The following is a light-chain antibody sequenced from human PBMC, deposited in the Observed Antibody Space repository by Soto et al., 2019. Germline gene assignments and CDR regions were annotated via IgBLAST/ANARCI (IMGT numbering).Light chain of an antibody. V-gene: IGLV1-40*01. Sequence: QSVLTQPPSVSGAPGQRGTISCTGSSSNIGAGYDVHWYQQFPGTAPKLLIYANNNRPSGVPDRFSASKSGTSASLAITGLQADDVADYYCQSYDADLGGVFGTGTKLTVL. J-gene: IGLJ3*02. CDR3: QSYDADLGGV. CDR2: ANN. CDR1: SSNIGAGYD.